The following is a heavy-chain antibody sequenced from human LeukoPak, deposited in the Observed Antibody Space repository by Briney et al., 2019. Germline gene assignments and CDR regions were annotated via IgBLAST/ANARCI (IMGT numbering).Heavy chain of an antibody. CDR2: ISYDGSNK. CDR3: ARNRGWQQFDY. D-gene: IGHD5-24*01. J-gene: IGHJ4*02. V-gene: IGHV3-30-3*01. Sequence: GRSLRLSCAASGFTFSSYAMHWVRQAPGKGLEWVAVISYDGSNKYYADSVKGRFTISRDNSKNSLFLEMNSLRADDTAIYYCARNRGWQQFDYWGQGTPVTVSS. CDR1: GFTFSSYA.